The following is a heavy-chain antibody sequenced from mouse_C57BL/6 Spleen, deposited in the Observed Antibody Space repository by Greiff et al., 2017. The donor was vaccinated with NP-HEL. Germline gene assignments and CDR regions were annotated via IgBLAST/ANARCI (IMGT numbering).Heavy chain of an antibody. D-gene: IGHD4-1*01. CDR2: IYPGDGDT. J-gene: IGHJ1*03. Sequence: VQLQQSGPELVKPGASVKISCKASGYAFSSSWMNWVKQRPGKGLEWIGRIYPGDGDTNYNGKLKGKATLTADKSSSTAYMQLSSLTSEDSAVYFCARSRTGTGYFDVWGTGTTVTVSS. CDR1: GYAFSSSW. V-gene: IGHV1-82*01. CDR3: ARSRTGTGYFDV.